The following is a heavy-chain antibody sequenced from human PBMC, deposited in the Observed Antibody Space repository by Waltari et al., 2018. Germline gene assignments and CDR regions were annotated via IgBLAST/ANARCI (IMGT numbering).Heavy chain of an antibody. CDR3: ARAAIPGYCTTSSCYNWFDP. Sequence: QVQLVQSGAEVKKPGSSVKVSCKASGGTFTSHAINWVRQAPGQGLEWMGGILPISGTANYAHKFQDRVTITADESTSTVYMDLSSLRIEDTAIYYCARAAIPGYCTTSSCYNWFDPWGQGTLVTVSS. J-gene: IGHJ5*02. CDR2: ILPISGTA. D-gene: IGHD2-2*01. V-gene: IGHV1-69*01. CDR1: GGTFTSHA.